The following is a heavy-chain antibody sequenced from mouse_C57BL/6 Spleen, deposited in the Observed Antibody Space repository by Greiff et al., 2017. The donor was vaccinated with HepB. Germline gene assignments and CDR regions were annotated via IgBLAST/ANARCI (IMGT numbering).Heavy chain of an antibody. J-gene: IGHJ4*01. CDR2: INPSTGGT. D-gene: IGHD2-4*01. Sequence: EVQLQQSGPELVKPGASVKISCQASGYSFTGYYMNWVKQSPEKSLEWIGEINPSTGGTTYNQKFKAKATLTVDKSSSTAYMQLKSLTSEDSAVYYCARWYDYDDGGVYYAMDYWGQGTSVTVSS. V-gene: IGHV1-42*01. CDR1: GYSFTGYY. CDR3: ARWYDYDDGGVYYAMDY.